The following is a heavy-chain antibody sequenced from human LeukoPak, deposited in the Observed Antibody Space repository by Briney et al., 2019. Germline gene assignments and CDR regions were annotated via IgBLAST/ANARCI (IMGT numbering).Heavy chain of an antibody. CDR3: ARHEAQDFDY. Sequence: PSETLSLTCTVSGGSISSSNYYWGWIRQPPGKGLEWIESIYYSGTTYYSSSLKSRVIISVDTSKNQFSLKLSSVTATDTAVYYCARHEAQDFDYWGQGTLVTVSS. CDR2: IYYSGTT. J-gene: IGHJ4*02. V-gene: IGHV4-39*01. CDR1: GGSISSSNYY.